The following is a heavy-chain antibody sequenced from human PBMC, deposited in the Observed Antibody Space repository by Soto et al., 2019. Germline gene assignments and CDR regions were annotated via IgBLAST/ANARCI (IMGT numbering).Heavy chain of an antibody. CDR1: GYSFTSYW. J-gene: IGHJ6*02. CDR3: ARQRGYDYVYFYGIDV. CDR2: IYPGDSDT. V-gene: IGHV5-51*01. D-gene: IGHD5-12*01. Sequence: GESLKISCKGSGYSFTSYWIGWVRQMPGKGLEWMGIIYPGDSDTRYSPSFQGQVTISADKSISTAYLQWSSLKASDTAMYYCARQRGYDYVYFYGIDVWGQGTTFTVSS.